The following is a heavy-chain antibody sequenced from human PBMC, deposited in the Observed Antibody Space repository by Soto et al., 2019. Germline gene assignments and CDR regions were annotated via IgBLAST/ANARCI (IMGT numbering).Heavy chain of an antibody. CDR2: LSGTGVTT. V-gene: IGHV3-23*01. CDR1: GFAFSSYA. J-gene: IGHJ4*02. Sequence: EVQLLESGGGLVQPGGSLSLSCAASGFAFSSYAMTWVRQAPGKGLEWVSALSGTGVTTYSADSVRGRFTIARDNFKNTLYLQMNGLSPEDSAIYYCAKFIVGTGGSSGWPWFLDSWGQGTLVTVSS. D-gene: IGHD6-25*01. CDR3: AKFIVGTGGSSGWPWFLDS.